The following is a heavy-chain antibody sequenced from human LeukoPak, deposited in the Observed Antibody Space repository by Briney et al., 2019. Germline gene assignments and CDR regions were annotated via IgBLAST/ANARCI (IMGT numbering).Heavy chain of an antibody. J-gene: IGHJ5*02. D-gene: IGHD2-2*01. V-gene: IGHV1-2*02. CDR3: ARDDDCSSTSCSYWFDP. Sequence: GASVKVSCKASGYTFTGYYMHLVRQAPGQGLEWMGWINPNSGGTNYAQKFQSRVTMTRDTSISTAYMELSRLRSDDTAVYYCARDDDCSSTSCSYWFDPWGQGTLVTVSS. CDR2: INPNSGGT. CDR1: GYTFTGYY.